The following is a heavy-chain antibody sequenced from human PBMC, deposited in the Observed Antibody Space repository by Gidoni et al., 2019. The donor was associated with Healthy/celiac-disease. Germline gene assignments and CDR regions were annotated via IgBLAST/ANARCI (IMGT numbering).Heavy chain of an antibody. J-gene: IGHJ4*02. CDR1: GCTGSNAG. D-gene: IGHD1-26*01. CDR3: TTSDDVGYSDY. Sequence: EVQRVESGGGVVKPGGSLRRACAGAGCTGSNAGMSWVRQAPGKGLEWVGRITSKTDGGTTDYAAPVKGSFTISSSDSTTTLYLQMHSLNTADTAVYYCTTSDDVGYSDYWGQGTLVTVSS. V-gene: IGHV3-15*01. CDR2: ITSKTDGGTT.